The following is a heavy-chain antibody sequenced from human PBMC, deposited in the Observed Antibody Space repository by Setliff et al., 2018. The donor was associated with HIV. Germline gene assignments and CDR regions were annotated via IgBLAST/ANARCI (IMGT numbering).Heavy chain of an antibody. D-gene: IGHD5-12*01. CDR1: GGSISSGGFY. CDR2: IYSSGST. V-gene: IGHV4-61*08. Sequence: PSETLSLTCTVTGGSISSGGFYWTWIRQPPGRGLEWIGYIYSSGSTNFNPPLQSRVTISVDTSKNQFFLNLSSVTATDSAVYYCARLGRPYSGQGWFDPWGQGTLVTVSS. CDR3: ARLGRPYSGQGWFDP. J-gene: IGHJ5*02.